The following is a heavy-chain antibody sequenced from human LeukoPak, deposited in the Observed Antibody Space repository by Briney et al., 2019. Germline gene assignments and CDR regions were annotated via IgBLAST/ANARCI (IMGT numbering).Heavy chain of an antibody. D-gene: IGHD1-26*01. CDR2: ISSSSDYI. Sequence: GGSLRLSCAASGFTFSNSSMNWVRQAPGKGLEWVSSISSSSDYIYDADSVKGRFTISRDNAKNSLYLQMNSLRAEDTAVYYCARDRSFLGTYDRDFDYWGQGTLVTVSS. CDR1: GFTFSNSS. CDR3: ARDRSFLGTYDRDFDY. J-gene: IGHJ4*02. V-gene: IGHV3-21*01.